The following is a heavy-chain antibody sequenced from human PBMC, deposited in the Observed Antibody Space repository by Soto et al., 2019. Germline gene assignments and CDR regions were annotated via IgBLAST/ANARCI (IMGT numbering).Heavy chain of an antibody. CDR3: ARDHIEYSSSATWFDP. Sequence: QVQLVESGGGVVQPGRSLRLSCAASGFTFSSYGMHWVRQAPGKGLEWVAVIWYDGSNKYYADSVKGRFTISRDNSKNTRYLQMNRLRAEDTAVYYCARDHIEYSSSATWFDPWGQGTLVTVSS. CDR1: GFTFSSYG. CDR2: IWYDGSNK. D-gene: IGHD6-6*01. V-gene: IGHV3-33*01. J-gene: IGHJ5*02.